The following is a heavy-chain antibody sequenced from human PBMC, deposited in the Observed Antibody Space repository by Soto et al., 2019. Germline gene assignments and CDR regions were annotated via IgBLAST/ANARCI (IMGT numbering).Heavy chain of an antibody. V-gene: IGHV3-23*01. D-gene: IGHD3-9*01. Sequence: EVQLLESGGDLVQPGGSLRLSCADSGFPFSGYAMNCVRQPPGKGLEWVSTISGDGRYTYYADSVKGRFTVSRDDSKKTLYLQMTSLRAEDTAIYCCTDDHSTGYADYWGKGTLVTVPS. CDR3: TDDHSTGYADY. CDR2: ISGDGRYT. CDR1: GFPFSGYA. J-gene: IGHJ4*02.